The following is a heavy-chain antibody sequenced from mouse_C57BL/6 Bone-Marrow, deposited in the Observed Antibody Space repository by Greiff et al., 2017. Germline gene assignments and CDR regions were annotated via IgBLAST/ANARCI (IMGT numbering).Heavy chain of an antibody. V-gene: IGHV1-42*01. CDR1: GYSFTGYY. CDR2: INPSTGGT. CDR3: AIGYSNCYYFDY. Sequence: EVKLMESGPELVKPGASVKISCKASGYSFTGYYMNWVKQSPEKSLEWIGEINPSTGGTTYNQKFKAKATLTVDKSSSTAYMQLKSLTSEDSAVYYCAIGYSNCYYFDYWGQGTTLTVSS. J-gene: IGHJ2*01. D-gene: IGHD2-5*01.